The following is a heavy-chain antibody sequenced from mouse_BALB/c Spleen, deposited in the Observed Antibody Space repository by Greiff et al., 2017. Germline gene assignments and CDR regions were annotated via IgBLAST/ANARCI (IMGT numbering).Heavy chain of an antibody. D-gene: IGHD1-1*01. Sequence: VQLKESGPSLVKPSQTLSLTCSVTGDSITSGYWNWIRKFPGNKLEYMGYISYSGSTYYNPSLKSRISITRDTSKNQYYLQLNSVTTEDTATYYCARFDYDEGAWFAYWGQGTLVTVSA. CDR2: ISYSGST. CDR1: GDSITSGY. J-gene: IGHJ3*01. V-gene: IGHV3-8*02. CDR3: ARFDYDEGAWFAY.